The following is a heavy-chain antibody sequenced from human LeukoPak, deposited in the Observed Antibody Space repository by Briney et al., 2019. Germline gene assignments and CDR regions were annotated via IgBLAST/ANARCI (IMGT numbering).Heavy chain of an antibody. CDR3: ARAAWIMASLEAVDY. D-gene: IGHD5-12*01. V-gene: IGHV1-2*02. Sequence: SVKVSCKASGYTFTGYYMHWVRLAPGQGLEWMGWIDPNSGGTNYAQKFQGRVTMTRDTSISTAYMELSRLRSDDTAVYYCARAAWIMASLEAVDYWGQGTLVTVSS. CDR2: IDPNSGGT. CDR1: GYTFTGYY. J-gene: IGHJ4*02.